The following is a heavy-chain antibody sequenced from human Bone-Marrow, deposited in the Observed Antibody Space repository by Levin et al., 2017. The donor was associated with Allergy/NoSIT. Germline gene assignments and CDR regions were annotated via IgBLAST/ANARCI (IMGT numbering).Heavy chain of an antibody. CDR3: ARDPGLRFLEWYDDAFDI. CDR2: IWYDGSNK. V-gene: IGHV3-33*01. D-gene: IGHD3-3*01. CDR1: GFTFSSYG. J-gene: IGHJ3*02. Sequence: GGSLRLSCAASGFTFSSYGMHWVRQAPGKGLEWVAVIWYDGSNKYYADSVKGRFTISRDNSKNTLYLQMNSLRAEDTAVYYCARDPGLRFLEWYDDAFDIWGQGTMVTVSS.